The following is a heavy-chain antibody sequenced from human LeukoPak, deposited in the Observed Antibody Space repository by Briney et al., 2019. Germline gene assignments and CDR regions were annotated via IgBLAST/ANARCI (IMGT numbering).Heavy chain of an antibody. Sequence: SVKVSCKASGGTFSSYAISWVRQAPGQGLEWMGGIIPIFGTANYAQKFQGRVTITTDESASTAYMELSSLRSEDTAVYYCATRTDNYDFWSGYSNYYYYYMDVWGKGTTVTVSS. CDR2: IIPIFGTA. J-gene: IGHJ6*03. CDR3: ATRTDNYDFWSGYSNYYYYYMDV. CDR1: GGTFSSYA. D-gene: IGHD3-3*01. V-gene: IGHV1-69*05.